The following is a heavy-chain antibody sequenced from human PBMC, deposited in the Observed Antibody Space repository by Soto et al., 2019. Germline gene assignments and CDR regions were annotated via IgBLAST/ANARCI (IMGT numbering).Heavy chain of an antibody. Sequence: SETLSLTCTVSGGSISSYYWSWIRQPPGKGLEWIGYIYYSGSTNYNPSLKSRVTISVDTSKNQFSLKLSSVTAADTAVYYCARGEYSSSWYVIGEISYFDYWGQGTLVTVS. D-gene: IGHD6-13*01. V-gene: IGHV4-59*01. CDR3: ARGEYSSSWYVIGEISYFDY. CDR1: GGSISSYY. J-gene: IGHJ4*02. CDR2: IYYSGST.